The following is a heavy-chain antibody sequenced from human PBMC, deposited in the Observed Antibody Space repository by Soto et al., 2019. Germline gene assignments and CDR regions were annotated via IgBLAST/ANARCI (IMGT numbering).Heavy chain of an antibody. V-gene: IGHV1-2*02. D-gene: IGHD6-13*01. CDR2: INPNSGGT. J-gene: IGHJ4*02. Sequence: QVQLVQSGAGGRKPGASVKVPCRAPDYTFTGYYMPWGRQPPGQGLEWMGWINPNSGGTNYAQKFQGRVTMTRDTSISTAYMELSRLRSDDTAVYYCARWPQQLVPYFDYWGQGTLVTVSS. CDR1: DYTFTGYY. CDR3: ARWPQQLVPYFDY.